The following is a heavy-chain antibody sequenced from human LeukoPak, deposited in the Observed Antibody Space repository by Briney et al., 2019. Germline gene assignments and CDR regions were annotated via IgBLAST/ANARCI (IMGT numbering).Heavy chain of an antibody. CDR2: ISASGP. CDR1: GFTFSRLA. J-gene: IGHJ4*02. V-gene: IGHV3-23*01. CDR3: AKDHESDGYPCLDH. D-gene: IGHD3-22*01. Sequence: GGSLRLSCAASGFTFSRLAMTWVRQAPGKGLEWVSTISASGPYYADAVRGRFTISRDYSRNTLSLQMDSLRAEDTAVYYCAKDHESDGYPCLDHWGLGTLVTVSS.